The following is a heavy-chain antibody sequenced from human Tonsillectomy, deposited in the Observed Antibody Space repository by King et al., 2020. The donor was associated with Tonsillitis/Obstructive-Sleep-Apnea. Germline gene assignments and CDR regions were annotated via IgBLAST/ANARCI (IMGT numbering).Heavy chain of an antibody. V-gene: IGHV3-33*01. Sequence: VQLVQSAGGVVQPGRSLRLSCAASGFTFSNYGMHWVRQAPGKGLEWVAVIWYDGSNKYYADSVKGRFTISRDNSKNTLYLHMNSLRAEDTAVYYCARAGSSSPFYYYYYAMDVWGQGTTVTVSS. D-gene: IGHD2-2*01. CDR2: IWYDGSNK. CDR3: ARAGSSSPFYYYYYAMDV. CDR1: GFTFSNYG. J-gene: IGHJ6*02.